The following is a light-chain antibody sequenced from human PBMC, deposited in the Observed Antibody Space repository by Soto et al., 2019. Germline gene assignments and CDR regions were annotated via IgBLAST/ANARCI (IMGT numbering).Light chain of an antibody. J-gene: IGLJ1*01. CDR3: QSYDSSLSGSEV. V-gene: IGLV1-40*01. CDR1: SSNIGAGHD. Sequence: SVLTXPPSVSGAPGQRVTISCTGSSSNIGAGHDVHWYQQLPGTAPKLLIYGNGNRPSGVPDRFSGSKSGTSASLAITGLQAEDEADYYCQSYDSSLSGSEVFGTGTKVTVL. CDR2: GNG.